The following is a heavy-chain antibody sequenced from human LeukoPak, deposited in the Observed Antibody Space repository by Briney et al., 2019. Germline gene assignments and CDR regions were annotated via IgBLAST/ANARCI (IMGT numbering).Heavy chain of an antibody. CDR3: ARADLDY. CDR1: GGSISSYY. Sequence: PSETLSLTCTVSGGSISSYYWSWIRQPPGKGLEWIGYIYYSGSTNYNPSLKSRVTISVDTSKNQFSLKLSSVTAAGTAVYYCARADLDYWGQGTLVTVSS. CDR2: IYYSGST. J-gene: IGHJ4*02. V-gene: IGHV4-59*01.